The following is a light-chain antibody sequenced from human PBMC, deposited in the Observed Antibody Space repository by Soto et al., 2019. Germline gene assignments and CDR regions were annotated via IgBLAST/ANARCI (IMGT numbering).Light chain of an antibody. CDR1: QSISSY. CDR2: AAS. V-gene: IGKV1-39*01. Sequence: IQMTQSPSSLSASVGDIVTITCRASQSISSYLNWYQQKPGKAPKLLIYAASSLQSGVPSRFSGSGSGTDFTLTISSLQPEDFATYYCQQSYSTPITFGQGTLLEVK. CDR3: QQSYSTPIT. J-gene: IGKJ5*01.